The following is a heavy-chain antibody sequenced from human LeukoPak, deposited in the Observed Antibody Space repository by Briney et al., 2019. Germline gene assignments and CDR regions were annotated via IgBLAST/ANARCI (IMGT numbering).Heavy chain of an antibody. J-gene: IGHJ4*02. D-gene: IGHD6-13*01. CDR2: ISAYNGNT. Sequence: ASVKVSCKASGYTFTSYGISWVRQAPGQGLEWMGWISAYNGNTNYAQKLQGRVTMTTDTSTSTAYMELRSLRSDDTAVYYCARTAAAAGTVYYFDFWGQGTLVTVSS. CDR3: ARTAAAAGTVYYFDF. V-gene: IGHV1-18*04. CDR1: GYTFTSYG.